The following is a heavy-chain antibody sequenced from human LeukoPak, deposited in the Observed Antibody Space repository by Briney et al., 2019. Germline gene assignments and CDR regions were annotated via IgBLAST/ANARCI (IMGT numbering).Heavy chain of an antibody. Sequence: ETLSLTCTVSGGSISSYYWSWIRQPPGKGLEWIGYMYYSGSTNYNPSLKNRVTISVDTSKNQFSLKLSSVTAADTAVYYCASGSSTVKYYYGIDVWGRGTTVTVSS. D-gene: IGHD4-17*01. J-gene: IGHJ6*02. CDR2: MYYSGST. CDR1: GGSISSYY. V-gene: IGHV4-59*01. CDR3: ASGSSTVKYYYGIDV.